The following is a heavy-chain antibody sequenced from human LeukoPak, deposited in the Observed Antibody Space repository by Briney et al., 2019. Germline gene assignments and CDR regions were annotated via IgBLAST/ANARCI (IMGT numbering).Heavy chain of an antibody. J-gene: IGHJ5*02. D-gene: IGHD2-2*01. Sequence: GGSLRLSCAASGFTFSSYGMHWVRQAPGKGLEWVAFIRYDGSNKYYADSVKGRFTISRDNSKNTLYLQMNSLRVEDTAVYYCAKLAVVVPAASWFDPWGQGTLVTVSS. CDR2: IRYDGSNK. V-gene: IGHV3-30*02. CDR3: AKLAVVVPAASWFDP. CDR1: GFTFSSYG.